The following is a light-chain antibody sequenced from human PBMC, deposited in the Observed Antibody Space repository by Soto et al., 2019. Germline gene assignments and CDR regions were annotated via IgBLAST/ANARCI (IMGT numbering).Light chain of an antibody. CDR3: ASYAGNIWV. V-gene: IGLV2-8*01. CDR2: ELT. J-gene: IGLJ3*02. CDR1: SY. Sequence: QSALTEPPSASGSPGQSVTISCTPTSYVSWYQQHPGKAPRLIIYELTKRPSGVPDRFSGSTSGNTASLTVSGLQADDEADYYCASYAGNIWVFGGGTKLTVL.